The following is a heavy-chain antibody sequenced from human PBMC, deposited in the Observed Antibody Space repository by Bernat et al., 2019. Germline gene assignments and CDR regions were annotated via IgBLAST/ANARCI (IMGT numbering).Heavy chain of an antibody. Sequence: SCAASGFTFSDYWMTWVRPAPGKGLEWVANIQKSGSERSYVASVKGRFTISRDNAKNSVYLQMNSLRAEDTAVYYWERHWAKVAVIKAVALDHWGQG. CDR2: IQKSGSER. D-gene: IGHD4-11*01. J-gene: IGHJ4*02. V-gene: IGHV3-7*03. CDR1: GFTFSDYW. CDR3: ERHWAKVAVIKAVALDH.